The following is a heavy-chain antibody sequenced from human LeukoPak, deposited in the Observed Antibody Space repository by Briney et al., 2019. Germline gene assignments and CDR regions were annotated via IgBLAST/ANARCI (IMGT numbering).Heavy chain of an antibody. Sequence: ASVKVSCKASGYTFTSYGISWVRQAPGQGLEWMGWISAYNGNTNYAQKLQGRVTMTTDTSTSTAYMELRSLRSDDTAVYCCARDSNLLTYYYDSSGGDAFDIWGQGTMVTVSS. D-gene: IGHD3-22*01. V-gene: IGHV1-18*01. CDR3: ARDSNLLTYYYDSSGGDAFDI. CDR2: ISAYNGNT. CDR1: GYTFTSYG. J-gene: IGHJ3*02.